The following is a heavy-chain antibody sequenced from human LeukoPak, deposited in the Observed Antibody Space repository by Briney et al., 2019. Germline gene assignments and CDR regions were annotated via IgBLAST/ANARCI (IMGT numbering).Heavy chain of an antibody. V-gene: IGHV3-30*04. J-gene: IGHJ4*02. CDR1: GFTFSSYA. CDR2: ISYDGSNK. Sequence: GRSLRLSCAASGFTFSSYAMHWVRQAPGKGLEWVAVISYDGSNKYYADSVKGQFTISRDNSKNTLYLQMNSLRAEDTAVYYWAGGKWGLPFDYWGQGTLVTVSS. D-gene: IGHD1-26*01. CDR3: AGGKWGLPFDY.